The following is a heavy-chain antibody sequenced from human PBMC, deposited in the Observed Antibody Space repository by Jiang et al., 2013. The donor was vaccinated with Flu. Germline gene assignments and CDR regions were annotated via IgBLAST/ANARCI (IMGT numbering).Heavy chain of an antibody. J-gene: IGHJ4*02. V-gene: IGHV3-23*04. Sequence: VQLVESGGGLVQPGGSLRLSCAASGFTFSDYAMGWVRQAPGKGLEWVSDISGSADYTYYADSVKGRFTISRDNSRNTLYLQMNSLRAEDTAVYYCAKLAGYCSSSSSCWYFDYWGQGTLVTVSS. D-gene: IGHD2-2*01. CDR2: ISGSADYT. CDR1: GFTFSDYA. CDR3: AKLAGYCSSSSSCWYFDY.